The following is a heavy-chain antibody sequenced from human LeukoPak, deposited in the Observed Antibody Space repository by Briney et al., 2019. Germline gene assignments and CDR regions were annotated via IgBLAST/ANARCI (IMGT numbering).Heavy chain of an antibody. CDR2: ISGSGGST. CDR3: ARVGDHFHWYLDL. CDR1: GFTFSSYA. Sequence: GGSLRLSCAASGFTFSSYAMSWVRQAPGKGPEWVSAISGSGGSTYYADSVKGRFTISRDSSKNMLFLHMNSLRAEDTAVYYCARVGDHFHWYLDLWGRGTLVTVSS. V-gene: IGHV3-23*01. J-gene: IGHJ2*01. D-gene: IGHD3-3*02.